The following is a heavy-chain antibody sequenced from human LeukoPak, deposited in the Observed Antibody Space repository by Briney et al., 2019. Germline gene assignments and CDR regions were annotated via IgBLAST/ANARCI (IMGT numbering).Heavy chain of an antibody. V-gene: IGHV3-7*01. CDR3: SRVGPGGAGAFDY. J-gene: IGHJ4*02. Sequence: PGGSLRLSCAASGFIFTNDWMSWDRQAPGKGLEWVANVKQDGSEKDYVDSVKGRFTISRDNAKNLLYLQMNSLRTEDTAVYYCSRVGPGGAGAFDYWGQGTLVTVSS. D-gene: IGHD6-13*01. CDR1: GFIFTNDW. CDR2: VKQDGSEK.